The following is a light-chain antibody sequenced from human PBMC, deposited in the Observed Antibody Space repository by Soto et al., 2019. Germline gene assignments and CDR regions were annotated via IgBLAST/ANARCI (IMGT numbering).Light chain of an antibody. CDR1: QSISSW. Sequence: DIQMTQSPSTLSASVGDRVTVTCRASQSISSWLAWYQQKPGKAPKLLIYKASSLESGVPTRFSGSGSGTDFTLTISSLQPEDFATYYCQQYNSYVFGPGTKVDI. CDR3: QQYNSYV. J-gene: IGKJ3*01. CDR2: KAS. V-gene: IGKV1-5*03.